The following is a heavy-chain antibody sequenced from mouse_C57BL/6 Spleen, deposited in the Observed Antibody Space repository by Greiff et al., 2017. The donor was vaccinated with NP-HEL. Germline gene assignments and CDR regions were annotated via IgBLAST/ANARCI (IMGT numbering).Heavy chain of an antibody. V-gene: IGHV5-6*01. D-gene: IGHD1-1*01. CDR3: ARHEYYYGSSPLAMDY. J-gene: IGHJ4*01. CDR2: ISSGGSYT. Sequence: EVMLVESGGDLAKPGGSLKLSCAASGFTFSSYGMSWVRQTPDKRLEWVATISSGGSYTYYPDSVKGRFTISRDNAKNTLYLQMSSLKSEDTAMYYCARHEYYYGSSPLAMDYWGQGTSVTVSS. CDR1: GFTFSSYG.